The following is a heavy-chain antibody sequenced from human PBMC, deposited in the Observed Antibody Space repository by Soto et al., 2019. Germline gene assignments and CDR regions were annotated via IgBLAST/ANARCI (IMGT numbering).Heavy chain of an antibody. Sequence: SETLSLTCAVSGGSISSSYWWSWVRHPPGKGLEWIGEIYHSGSTNYTPSLKSRVTISVDTSKNQFSLKLSSVTAADTAVYYCARVGGFGATTIDYWGQGTLVTVSS. D-gene: IGHD3-10*01. V-gene: IGHV4-4*02. J-gene: IGHJ4*02. CDR2: IYHSGST. CDR1: GGSISSSYW. CDR3: ARVGGFGATTIDY.